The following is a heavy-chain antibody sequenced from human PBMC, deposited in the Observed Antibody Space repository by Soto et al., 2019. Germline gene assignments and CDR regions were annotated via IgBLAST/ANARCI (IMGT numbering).Heavy chain of an antibody. Sequence: QVQLVQSGAEVKKPGASVRVSCKASGYSFTIYGITWVRQSPGQGPEWMGWISTYDGNTYYAQNFQGRVSMARDTSTSTAYMELRSLRSDDTAVYYCARDRGRSCLGGNCPFDYWGQGTLVTVSS. CDR3: ARDRGRSCLGGNCPFDY. V-gene: IGHV1-18*01. J-gene: IGHJ4*02. D-gene: IGHD2-15*01. CDR1: GYSFTIYG. CDR2: ISTYDGNT.